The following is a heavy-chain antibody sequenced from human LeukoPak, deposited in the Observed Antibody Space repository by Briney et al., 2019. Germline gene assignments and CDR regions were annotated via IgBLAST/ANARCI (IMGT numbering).Heavy chain of an antibody. D-gene: IGHD5-12*01. CDR3: ARTGSGRDYYGMDV. CDR2: IYYSGST. Sequence: GSLRLSCAASGFTFSDYFMSWIRQAPGKGLEWIGYIYYSGSTDYNPSLESRVTISIDTSKNHFSLNLTAITAADTAIYYCARTGSGRDYYGMDVWGQGTSVTVSS. J-gene: IGHJ6*02. V-gene: IGHV4-59*01. CDR1: GFTFSDYF.